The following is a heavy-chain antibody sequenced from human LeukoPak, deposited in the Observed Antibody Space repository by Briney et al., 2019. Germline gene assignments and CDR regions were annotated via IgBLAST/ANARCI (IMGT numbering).Heavy chain of an antibody. CDR2: INHSGST. J-gene: IGHJ3*02. Sequence: SETLSLTCAVYGGSLGGYSWSWVRQPPGKGLEWIGEINHSGSTNYNPSLKSRVTISVDTSKNQFSLKLSSVTAADTAVYYCARVTSSDAFDIWGQGTMVTVSS. D-gene: IGHD3-3*01. V-gene: IGHV4-34*01. CDR1: GGSLGGYS. CDR3: ARVTSSDAFDI.